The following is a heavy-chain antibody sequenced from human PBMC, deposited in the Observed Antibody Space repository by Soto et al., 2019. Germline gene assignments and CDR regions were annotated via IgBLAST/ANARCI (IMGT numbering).Heavy chain of an antibody. Sequence: PGGSLRLSCAASGFPFSSYGMHWVRQAPGKGLEWVAVIWYDGSNKYYADSVKGRFTISRDNSKNTLYLQMNSLRAEDTAVYYCAREGTSTDAFDIWGQGTMVTVSS. CDR3: AREGTSTDAFDI. D-gene: IGHD1-7*01. V-gene: IGHV3-33*01. CDR1: GFPFSSYG. CDR2: IWYDGSNK. J-gene: IGHJ3*02.